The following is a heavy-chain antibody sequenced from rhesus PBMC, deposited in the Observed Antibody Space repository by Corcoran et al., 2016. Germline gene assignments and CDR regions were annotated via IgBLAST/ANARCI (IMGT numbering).Heavy chain of an antibody. CDR3: ARGYWDFDY. V-gene: IGHV4S12*01. J-gene: IGHJ4*01. Sequence: QVQLQESGPGVVKPSETLSLTCSVSGVTISRGYYYLSWIRHPPGKGLEWIGGNYSNRESTNYNPSLKSRVTISKDTSKNQFSLKLSSVTATDTAVYYWARGYWDFDYWGQGVLVTVSS. D-gene: IGHD3-34*01. CDR1: GVTISRGYYY. CDR2: NYSNREST.